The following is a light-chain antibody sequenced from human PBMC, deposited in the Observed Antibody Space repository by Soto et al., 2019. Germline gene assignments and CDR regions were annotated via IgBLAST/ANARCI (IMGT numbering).Light chain of an antibody. CDR3: CSYAGISTFSYV. CDR1: SSDVGSYNL. J-gene: IGLJ1*01. V-gene: IGLV2-23*03. Sequence: QSALTQPASVSGSPGQSITISCTGTSSDVGSYNLVSWYQQHPGKAPKLMIYEGSKRPSGVSNRFSGSKSGNTASLTISGLQAEDEADYYCCSYAGISTFSYVFGTGTKVTVL. CDR2: EGS.